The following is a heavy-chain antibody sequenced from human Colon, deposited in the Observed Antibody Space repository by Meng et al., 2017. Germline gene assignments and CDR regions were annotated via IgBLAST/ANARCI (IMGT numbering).Heavy chain of an antibody. Sequence: SGPTLVKPTQTLTLTCTFSGFSLSTTGVGVGWIRQPPGKGLEWLALIYWNDDKRYSPCLKSRLTITKDTSKNQVVLTMTNMDPVDTATYYCAHSGDYYGSGSYYKEGNWFDPWGQGTLVTVSS. CDR2: IYWNDDK. CDR1: GFSLSTTGVG. D-gene: IGHD3-10*01. CDR3: AHSGDYYGSGSYYKEGNWFDP. J-gene: IGHJ5*02. V-gene: IGHV2-5*01.